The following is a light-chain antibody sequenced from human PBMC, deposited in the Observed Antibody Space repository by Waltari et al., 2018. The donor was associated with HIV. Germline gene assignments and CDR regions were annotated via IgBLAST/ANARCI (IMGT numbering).Light chain of an antibody. CDR1: SGSIGSNY. CDR2: DDN. V-gene: IGLV6-57*03. Sequence: NFMLTQSHSVSESPGKTVTISCTRSSGSIGSNYVPWYQQRPGSAPTTVIFDDNQRPAGVPDRFSGSIDSSSNAAFLTISGLKTEDEADYYCQSYDSRNHWVFGGGTKLTVL. CDR3: QSYDSRNHWV. J-gene: IGLJ3*02.